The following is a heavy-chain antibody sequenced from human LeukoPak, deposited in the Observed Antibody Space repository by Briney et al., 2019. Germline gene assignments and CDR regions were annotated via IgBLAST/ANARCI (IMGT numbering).Heavy chain of an antibody. Sequence: GGSLRLSCAASGFTFSSFGMSWVRQAPGKGLEWVSAISGSGDSTYYADSVKGRFTISRDNSNNTLFLQMNSLRAEDTAVYYCAKRGLSNYFDYWGQGTLVTVSS. CDR1: GFTFSSFG. D-gene: IGHD3-16*02. J-gene: IGHJ4*02. CDR3: AKRGLSNYFDY. V-gene: IGHV3-23*01. CDR2: ISGSGDST.